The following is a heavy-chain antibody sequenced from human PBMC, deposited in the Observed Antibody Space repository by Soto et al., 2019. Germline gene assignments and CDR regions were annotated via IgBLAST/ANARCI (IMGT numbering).Heavy chain of an antibody. CDR1: GGTFSSYT. D-gene: IGHD1-26*01. V-gene: IGHV1-69*02. CDR3: AGRIVGAGNWFDP. Sequence: GASVKVSCKASGGTFSSYTISWVRQAPGQGLEWMGRIIPILGIANYAQKLQGRVTITADKSTSTAYMELSSLRSEDTAVYYCAGRIVGAGNWFDPWGQGTLVTVSS. CDR2: IIPILGIA. J-gene: IGHJ5*02.